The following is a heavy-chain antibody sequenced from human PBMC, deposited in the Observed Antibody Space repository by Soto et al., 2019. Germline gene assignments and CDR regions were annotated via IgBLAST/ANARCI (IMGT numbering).Heavy chain of an antibody. CDR2: INDSGRT. J-gene: IGHJ4*02. CDR3: ARFRRGPAALFDKD. Sequence: PSETLSLTCAVYGGPFSGFYWSWIRQPPGKGLEWIGEINDSGRTNYNPSPKSRVTLSVDTSKNQFSLKLSSMTAADTAVYYCARFRRGPAALFDKDWGQGILVTVSS. V-gene: IGHV4-34*10. D-gene: IGHD2-2*01. CDR1: GGPFSGFY.